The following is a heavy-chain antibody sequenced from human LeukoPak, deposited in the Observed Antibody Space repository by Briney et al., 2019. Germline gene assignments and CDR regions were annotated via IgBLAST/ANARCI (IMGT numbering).Heavy chain of an antibody. CDR3: ARSTYSSGWYDGLYYFDY. J-gene: IGHJ4*02. CDR2: IYPGDSDT. Sequence: GESLKISCKGSGYSFTSYWIGWVRQLPGKGLEWMGIIYPGDSDTRYSPSFQGQVTISADKSISTAYLQWSSLKASDTAMYYCARSTYSSGWYDGLYYFDYWGQGTLVTVSS. D-gene: IGHD6-19*01. CDR1: GYSFTSYW. V-gene: IGHV5-51*01.